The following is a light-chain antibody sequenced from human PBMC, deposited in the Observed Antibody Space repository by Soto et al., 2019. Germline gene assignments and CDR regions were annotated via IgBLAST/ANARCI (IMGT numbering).Light chain of an antibody. V-gene: IGLV1-44*01. J-gene: IGLJ1*01. CDR2: RNN. CDR1: RSNIGSYT. CDR3: ATWDDSLNGFYV. Sequence: QSVLTQPPSASGTPGQRVTVFCSGSRSNIGSYTVNWYQQLPGTAPKLLIYRNNQRPSGVPDRFSGSKSGTSASLAIRGLRSEDEADYYCATWDDSLNGFYVFGTGTKVTVL.